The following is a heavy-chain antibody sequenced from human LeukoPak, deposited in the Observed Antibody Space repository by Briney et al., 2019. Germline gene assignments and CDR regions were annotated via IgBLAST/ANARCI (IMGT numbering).Heavy chain of an antibody. D-gene: IGHD3-22*01. CDR1: GGSISSYY. CDR2: IYYSGST. Sequence: PSETLSLTCTVSGGSISSYYWSWIRQPPGKGLEWIGYIYYSGSTNYNPSLKSRVTISVDTSKNQFSLKLSSVTAADTAVYYCARRKGACYYDSSGYYFDYWGQGTLVTVSS. CDR3: ARRKGACYYDSSGYYFDY. V-gene: IGHV4-59*08. J-gene: IGHJ4*02.